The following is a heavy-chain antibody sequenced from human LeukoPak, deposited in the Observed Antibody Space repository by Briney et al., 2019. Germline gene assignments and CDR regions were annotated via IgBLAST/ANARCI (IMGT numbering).Heavy chain of an antibody. J-gene: IGHJ4*02. V-gene: IGHV4-59*12. CDR2: IYYGGRT. Sequence: SETLSLTCIVPGDFITAYYWSWIRQPPGKGLEWIGYIYYGGRTRYNPSLKSPVTISVDTSKNQFSLRLSSVTAADTAVYFCARGQKYRYGYTVTELGSGYFDYWGQGTLVTVSS. D-gene: IGHD5-18*01. CDR3: ARGQKYRYGYTVTELGSGYFDY. CDR1: GDFITAYY.